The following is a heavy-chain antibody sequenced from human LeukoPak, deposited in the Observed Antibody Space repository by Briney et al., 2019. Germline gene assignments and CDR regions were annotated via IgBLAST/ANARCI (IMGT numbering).Heavy chain of an antibody. D-gene: IGHD2-2*01. CDR1: GYTFTSYA. CDR3: ARGSCSSTSCFPDY. J-gene: IGHJ4*02. Sequence: ASVKVSCKASGYTFTSYAMHWVRQAPGQRLEWMGWINAGNGNTKYSQKFQGRVTITRDTSASTAYMELSSLRSEDTAVYYCARGSCSSTSCFPDYWGQGILVTVSS. V-gene: IGHV1-3*01. CDR2: INAGNGNT.